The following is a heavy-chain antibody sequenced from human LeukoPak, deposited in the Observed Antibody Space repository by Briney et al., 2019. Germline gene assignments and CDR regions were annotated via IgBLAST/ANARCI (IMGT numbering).Heavy chain of an antibody. Sequence: SETLSLTCTVSGYSISSGYYWGWIRQPPGKGLEWIGSIYHSGSTYYNPSLKSRVTISVDTSKNHFSLKLTSVTAADTAVYYCARLVPPGWFDPWGQGTLVTVSS. CDR3: ARLVPPGWFDP. CDR2: IYHSGST. V-gene: IGHV4-38-2*02. J-gene: IGHJ5*02. CDR1: GYSISSGYY.